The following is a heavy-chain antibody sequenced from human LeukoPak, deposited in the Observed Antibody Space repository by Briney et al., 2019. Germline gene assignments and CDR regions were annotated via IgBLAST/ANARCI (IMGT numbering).Heavy chain of an antibody. CDR2: IRYDGSNK. J-gene: IGHJ4*02. V-gene: IGHV3-30*02. Sequence: GGSLRLSCAASGFTFSSYGVHWVRQAPGKGLEWVAFIRYDGSNKYYADSVKGRFTISRDNSKNTLYLQMNSLRAEDTAVYYCAKRYSSSWYAFDYWGQGTLVTVSS. CDR1: GFTFSSYG. CDR3: AKRYSSSWYAFDY. D-gene: IGHD6-13*01.